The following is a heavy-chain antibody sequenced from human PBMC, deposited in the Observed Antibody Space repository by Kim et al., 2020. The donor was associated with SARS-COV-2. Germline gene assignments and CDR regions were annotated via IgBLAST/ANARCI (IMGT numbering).Heavy chain of an antibody. D-gene: IGHD6-19*01. CDR2: IYYSGST. Sequence: SETLSLTCTVSGGSISSYYWSWIRQPPGKGLEWIGYIYYSGSTNYNPSLKSRVTISVDTSKNQFSLKLSSVTAADTAVYYCASLYSSGWYVRGDYGMDVWGQGTTVTVSS. CDR3: ASLYSSGWYVRGDYGMDV. CDR1: GGSISSYY. V-gene: IGHV4-59*13. J-gene: IGHJ6*02.